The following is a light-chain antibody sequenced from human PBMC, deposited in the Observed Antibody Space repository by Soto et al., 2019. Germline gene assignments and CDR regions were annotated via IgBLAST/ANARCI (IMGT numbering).Light chain of an antibody. CDR3: AAWDDSLNGRV. CDR1: SSNIGSNT. V-gene: IGLV1-44*01. J-gene: IGLJ1*01. CDR2: SHN. Sequence: QSVLTQPPSASGTPGQRVTISCSGSSSNIGSNTVNWYQQLPGTAPKLLIYSHNQRPSGVPDRFSGSKSGTSASLAISGRQSENEADYYCAAWDDSLNGRVFGTGTKLTVL.